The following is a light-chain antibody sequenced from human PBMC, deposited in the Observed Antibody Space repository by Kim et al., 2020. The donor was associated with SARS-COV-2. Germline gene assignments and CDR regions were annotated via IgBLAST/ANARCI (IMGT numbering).Light chain of an antibody. CDR3: NSRDSSGNHWV. CDR2: GKN. J-gene: IGLJ3*02. CDR1: SSRSNY. Sequence: AAGQTVGMTCQGDSSRSNYSSWYQQKTAQAPVLVIYGKNNRPSGITDRFSGSSSGNTASLTITGAQAEDEADYYCNSRDSSGNHWVFGGGTQLTVL. V-gene: IGLV3-19*01.